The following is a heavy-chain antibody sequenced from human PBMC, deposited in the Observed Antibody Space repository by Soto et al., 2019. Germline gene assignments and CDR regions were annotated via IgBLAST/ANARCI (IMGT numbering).Heavy chain of an antibody. D-gene: IGHD3-16*02. CDR2: ISGSGGST. V-gene: IGHV3-23*01. Sequence: GGSLRLSCAASGFTFSSYAMSWVRQAPGKGLEWVSAISGSGGSTYYADPVKGRFTISRDNSKNTLYLQMNSLRAEDTAVYYCAKDSGDYDYIWGSYRYYQFEYWGQGTLVTVSS. J-gene: IGHJ4*02. CDR3: AKDSGDYDYIWGSYRYYQFEY. CDR1: GFTFSSYA.